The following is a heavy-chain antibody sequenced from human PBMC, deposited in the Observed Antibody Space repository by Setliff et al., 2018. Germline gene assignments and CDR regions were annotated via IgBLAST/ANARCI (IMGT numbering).Heavy chain of an antibody. D-gene: IGHD2-15*01. V-gene: IGHV1-18*01. Sequence: ASVKVSCKTSGYNFITTGISWVRQAPGQGPEWMGCISPFNGNTNYAQKFQDRVTMTTDTSTATVYMELDSLRSEDTAVYYCARSPAVLGIVYLDPWGQGTLVTVSS. CDR1: GYNFITTG. J-gene: IGHJ5*02. CDR2: ISPFNGNT. CDR3: ARSPAVLGIVYLDP.